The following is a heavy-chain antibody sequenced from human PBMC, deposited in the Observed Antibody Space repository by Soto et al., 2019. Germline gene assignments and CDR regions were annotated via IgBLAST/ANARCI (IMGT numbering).Heavy chain of an antibody. CDR2: ISYDGSNK. CDR1: GFTFSSYG. CDR3: AKDLLWLQSNPSAYYFDY. D-gene: IGHD5-18*01. Sequence: QVQLVESGGSVVQPGRSLRLSCAASGFTFSSYGMHWVRQAPGKGLEWVAVISYDGSNKYYADSVKGRFTISRDNSKNTLYLQMNSLRAEDTAVYYCAKDLLWLQSNPSAYYFDYWGQGTLVTVSS. J-gene: IGHJ4*02. V-gene: IGHV3-30*18.